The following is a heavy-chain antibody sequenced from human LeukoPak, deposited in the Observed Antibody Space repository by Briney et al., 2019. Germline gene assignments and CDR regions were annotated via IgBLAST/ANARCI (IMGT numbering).Heavy chain of an antibody. J-gene: IGHJ4*02. D-gene: IGHD6-19*01. CDR3: AGVGYSSGWPTFDY. CDR2: ISSTSSDI. CDR1: GFTFSSSK. V-gene: IGHV3-48*01. Sequence: GGSLRLSCVASGFTFSSSKINWVRQAPGKGLEWISYISSTSSDIDYADSVKGRFTISRDNAQNSLYLQMTSLTAEDTAMYYCAGVGYSSGWPTFDYWGPGTLVTVSS.